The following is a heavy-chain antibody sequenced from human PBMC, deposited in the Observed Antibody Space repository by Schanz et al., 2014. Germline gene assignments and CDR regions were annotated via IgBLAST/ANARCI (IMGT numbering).Heavy chain of an antibody. CDR2: IYYSGST. CDR1: GGSISSGGYT. J-gene: IGHJ4*02. D-gene: IGHD6-13*01. V-gene: IGHV4-30-4*07. CDR3: ARAAGPVDY. Sequence: QVQLQESGPGLVKPSQTLSLTCAVSGGSISSGGYTWSWIRQPPGKGLEWIGYIYYSGSTYYNPSLTGRVTISVHTSKNQSSLMLGSVTAADTAVYYCARAAGPVDYWGQGTLVTVSS.